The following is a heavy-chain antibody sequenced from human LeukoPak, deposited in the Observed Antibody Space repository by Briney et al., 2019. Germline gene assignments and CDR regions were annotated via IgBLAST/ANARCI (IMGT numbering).Heavy chain of an antibody. D-gene: IGHD3-10*01. CDR2: MNLNSGNR. CDR1: GYSFTCYD. Sequence: ASVTVSCKASGYSFTCYDFYWVRQATAPGRGWVGWMNLNSGNRDYAHKFQGRGTMIRNTSISTAYMELSSLRSEDTAVYYCARGQFRYYYGSGRRTRVGWFDPWGQGTLVTVSS. J-gene: IGHJ5*02. CDR3: ARGQFRYYYGSGRRTRVGWFDP. V-gene: IGHV1-8*02.